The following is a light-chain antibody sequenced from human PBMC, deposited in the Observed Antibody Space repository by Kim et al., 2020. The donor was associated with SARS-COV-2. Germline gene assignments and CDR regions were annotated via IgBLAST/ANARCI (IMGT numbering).Light chain of an antibody. CDR1: SSNIGSNN. CDR3: ATWDDSLNGPV. V-gene: IGLV1-44*01. Sequence: GQRVTISCSGSSSNIGSNNVSWYQQIPGTAPKLFVFSNDRRLSGVPDRISGSKSGTSASLAISGLQSEDEADYYCATWDDSLNGPVFGGGTQLTVL. CDR2: SND. J-gene: IGLJ3*02.